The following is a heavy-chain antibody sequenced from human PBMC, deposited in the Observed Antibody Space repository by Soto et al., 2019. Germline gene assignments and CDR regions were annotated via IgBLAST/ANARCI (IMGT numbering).Heavy chain of an antibody. D-gene: IGHD3-3*02. V-gene: IGHV1-46*01. J-gene: IGHJ4*02. CDR1: GYTFLDFY. Sequence: QVQLAQSGTEVKKPGASVKVSCKASGYTFLDFYIHWVRQAPGQGLEWMGFINPSGGGTTYAQQFQGRLTMTRDTSTSTVYMELISLRSEDTAIYYCARDKPFSAGYWGQGTLVT. CDR3: ARDKPFSAGY. CDR2: INPSGGGT.